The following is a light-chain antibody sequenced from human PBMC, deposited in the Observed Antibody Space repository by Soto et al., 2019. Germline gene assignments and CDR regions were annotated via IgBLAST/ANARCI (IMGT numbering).Light chain of an antibody. Sequence: SALTQPASVSGSPGQSITISCTGTSSDVGGYNYVSWYQHHPGKAPKLMIYDVSNRPSGVSNRFSGSKSGNTASLTISGLQAEDEADYYCSSYTRSSTLVFGGGTKVTVL. V-gene: IGLV2-14*03. CDR1: SSDVGGYNY. J-gene: IGLJ2*01. CDR2: DVS. CDR3: SSYTRSSTLV.